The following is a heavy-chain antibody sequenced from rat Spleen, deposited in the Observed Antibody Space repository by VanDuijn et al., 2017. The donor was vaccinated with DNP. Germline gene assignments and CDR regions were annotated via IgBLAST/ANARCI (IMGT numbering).Heavy chain of an antibody. J-gene: IGHJ3*01. CDR3: ARQRVMYTTATGFAY. CDR1: GFTFSNCN. D-gene: IGHD1-6*01. V-gene: IGHV5-7*01. Sequence: EVQLVESGGGLVQPGRSLKLSCAASGFTFSNCNMAWVRQAPKKGLEWVATISYDGSSTYYRDSVKGRFTISRDDAKSTLYLQMDSLRSEDTATYFCARQRVMYTTATGFAYWGQGTLVTVSS. CDR2: ISYDGSST.